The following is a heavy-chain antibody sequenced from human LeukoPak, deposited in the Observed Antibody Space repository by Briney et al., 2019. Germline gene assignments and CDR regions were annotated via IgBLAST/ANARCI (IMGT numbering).Heavy chain of an antibody. V-gene: IGHV4-34*01. J-gene: IGHJ5*01. CDR3: ARAVLATKSEHWFDS. D-gene: IGHD2-8*01. CDR1: GESFSSYF. Sequence: SETLSLTCAGYGESFSSYFWSWIRQPPGKGLEWIGEINHSGSTNYNASLKSRVTISVDTSKNQFSLNLSSVTAADTAMYYCARAVLATKSEHWFDSWGQGTLVTVSS. CDR2: INHSGST.